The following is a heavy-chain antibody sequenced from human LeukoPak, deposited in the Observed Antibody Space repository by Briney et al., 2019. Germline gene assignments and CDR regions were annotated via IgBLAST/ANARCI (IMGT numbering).Heavy chain of an antibody. CDR2: IYSGGST. CDR3: ARVGSSWSFDY. J-gene: IGHJ4*02. CDR1: GFTVSSNY. V-gene: IGHV3-66*01. Sequence: GGSLRLSCAASGFTVSSNYMSWVRQAPGKGLEWVSVIYSGGSTYYADSVKGGFTISRDNSKNTLYLQMNSLRAEDTAVYYCARVGSSWSFDYWGQGTLVTVSS. D-gene: IGHD6-13*01.